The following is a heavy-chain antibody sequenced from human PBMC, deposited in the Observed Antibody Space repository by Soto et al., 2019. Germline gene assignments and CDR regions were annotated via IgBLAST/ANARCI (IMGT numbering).Heavy chain of an antibody. Sequence: QVQLQESGPGLVKPSETLSLTCTVSGGSISSYYWSWIRQPPGKGLEWIGYIYYSGSTNYNPSLTSRVTISVDTSKNQFSLKLSSVTAADTAVYYCASHRDGYNAILDYWGQGTLVTVSS. J-gene: IGHJ4*02. CDR3: ASHRDGYNAILDY. CDR2: IYYSGST. D-gene: IGHD5-12*01. CDR1: GGSISSYY. V-gene: IGHV4-59*08.